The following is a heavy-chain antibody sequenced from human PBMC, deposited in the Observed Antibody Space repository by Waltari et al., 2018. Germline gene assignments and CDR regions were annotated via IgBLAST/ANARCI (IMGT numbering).Heavy chain of an antibody. CDR1: GFTFSNYA. D-gene: IGHD3-3*01. CDR3: AKGNNDFWRSDGGMDV. Sequence: EVQLLESGGGLVQPGGSLRLSCAASGFTFSNYAMSWVRQAPGKGLEWVSGISGSGGNTYYADSGKGRFTISRDNSKNTLYLQMNSLRADDTAVYYCAKGNNDFWRSDGGMDVWGQGTTVTVSS. CDR2: ISGSGGNT. V-gene: IGHV3-23*01. J-gene: IGHJ6*02.